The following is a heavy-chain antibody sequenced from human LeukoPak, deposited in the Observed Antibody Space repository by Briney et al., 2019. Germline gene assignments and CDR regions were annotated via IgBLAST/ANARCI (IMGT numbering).Heavy chain of an antibody. V-gene: IGHV1-69-2*01. J-gene: IGHJ4*02. CDR1: GYTFTDYH. Sequence: GASVKISCKVSGYTFTDYHLHWVQQVPGKGLEWMGSVDPEEAETIYAEKFQGRVTISADTSRNTAYMEMRSLRSEDTAIYYCTTWGGAVAAVASDFGYWGQGTLVTVSS. CDR2: VDPEEAET. D-gene: IGHD6-19*01. CDR3: TTWGGAVAAVASDFGY.